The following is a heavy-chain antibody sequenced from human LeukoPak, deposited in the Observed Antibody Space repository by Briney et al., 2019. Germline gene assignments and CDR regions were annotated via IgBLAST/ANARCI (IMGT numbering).Heavy chain of an antibody. CDR2: IYYSGST. D-gene: IGHD3-10*01. CDR3: ARDRGDYYGSPNWFDP. J-gene: IGHJ5*02. Sequence: SQTLSLTCTVSGGSISSGGYYSSWIRQHPGKGLEWIGYIYYSGSTYYNPSLKSRVTISVDTSKNQFSLKLSSVTAADTAVYYCARDRGDYYGSPNWFDPWGQGTLVTVSS. V-gene: IGHV4-31*03. CDR1: GGSISSGGYY.